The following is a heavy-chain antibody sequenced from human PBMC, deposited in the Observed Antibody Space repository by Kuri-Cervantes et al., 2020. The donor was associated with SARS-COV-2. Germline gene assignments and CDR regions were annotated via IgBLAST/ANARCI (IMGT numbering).Heavy chain of an antibody. CDR3: ARVQRGYDILTGPTHYYYYMDV. CDR2: ISSSSSYI. CDR1: GFTFSSYS. D-gene: IGHD3-9*01. Sequence: GGSLRLSCAASGFTFSSYSMNWVRQAPGKGLEWVSSISSSSSYIYYADSVKGRFTISRDNAKNSLYLQMNSLRAEDTAVYYCARVQRGYDILTGPTHYYYYMDVWGKGTTVTVSS. J-gene: IGHJ6*03. V-gene: IGHV3-21*01.